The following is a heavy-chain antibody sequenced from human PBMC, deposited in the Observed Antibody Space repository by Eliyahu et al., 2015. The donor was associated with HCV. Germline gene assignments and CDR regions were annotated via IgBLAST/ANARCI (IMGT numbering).Heavy chain of an antibody. Sequence: QVQLQESGPGLVKPSETLSLTCTVPGGSXTXYXWXWIRQPPGKGLEWIGYIHYSGSTNYNPSLKSRVTISVDTSKNQFSLNLTSVTAADTAMYYCASGGGGIAVTGTGGWFDPWGQGTLVTVSS. D-gene: IGHD6-19*01. CDR2: IHYSGST. V-gene: IGHV4-59*01. CDR1: GGSXTXYX. J-gene: IGHJ5*02. CDR3: ASGGGGIAVTGTGGWFDP.